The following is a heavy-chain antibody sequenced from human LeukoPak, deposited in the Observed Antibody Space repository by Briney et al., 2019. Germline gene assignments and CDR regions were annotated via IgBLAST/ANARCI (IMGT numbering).Heavy chain of an antibody. Sequence: GGSLRLSCAASGFTFSTHSMNWVRQAPGKGLEWVSCISSSSSDIKYAGSVKGRFTISRDNAKNLLFLQMNGLRAEDTALYYCARGRSITLLRGVAMSDGFDIWGQGAMVAVSS. CDR2: ISSSSSDI. CDR3: ARGRSITLLRGVAMSDGFDI. V-gene: IGHV3-21*06. J-gene: IGHJ3*02. CDR1: GFTFSTHS. D-gene: IGHD3-10*01.